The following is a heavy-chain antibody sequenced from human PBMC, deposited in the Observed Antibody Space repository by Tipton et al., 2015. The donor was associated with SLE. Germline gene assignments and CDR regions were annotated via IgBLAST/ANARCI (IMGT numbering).Heavy chain of an antibody. D-gene: IGHD1-26*01. CDR3: ARNGNYCLEP. Sequence: TLSLTCTVSGGSVNSDTYHWNWIRQPPGKGLEWIGFIYNSGSTNYNPSLKSRVTISVDTSKNQLSLNLNSGTAADTAIYFCARNGNYCLEPWGRGTLVSISS. V-gene: IGHV4-61*01. J-gene: IGHJ5*02. CDR1: GGSVNSDTYH. CDR2: IYNSGST.